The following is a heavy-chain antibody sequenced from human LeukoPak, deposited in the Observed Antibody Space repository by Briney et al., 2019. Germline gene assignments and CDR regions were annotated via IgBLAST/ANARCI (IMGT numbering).Heavy chain of an antibody. CDR3: ARDGFSSSWYGRALDY. D-gene: IGHD6-13*01. CDR1: GFSSSG. V-gene: IGHV3-33*01. Sequence: PGRSLRLSCAASGFSSSGMHWVRQAPGKGLEWVAVIWYDESNKYYADSVKGRFTISRDNSRNTLYLQMNSLRAEDTAVYYCARDGFSSSWYGRALDYWGQGTLVTVSS. J-gene: IGHJ4*02. CDR2: IWYDESNK.